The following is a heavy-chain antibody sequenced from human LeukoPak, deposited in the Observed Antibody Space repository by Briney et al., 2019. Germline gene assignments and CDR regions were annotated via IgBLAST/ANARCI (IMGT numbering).Heavy chain of an antibody. J-gene: IGHJ4*02. CDR3: ARWGSTSCYDY. Sequence: GGSLRLSCAASGFTVSSNYMSWVRQAPGKGLEYVSAISTNGGSTYYANSVEGRFTISRDNSKNTLYLQMGSVRAEDMAVYYCARWGSTSCYDYWGQGTLVTVSS. CDR2: ISTNGGST. D-gene: IGHD2-2*01. CDR1: GFTVSSNY. V-gene: IGHV3-64*01.